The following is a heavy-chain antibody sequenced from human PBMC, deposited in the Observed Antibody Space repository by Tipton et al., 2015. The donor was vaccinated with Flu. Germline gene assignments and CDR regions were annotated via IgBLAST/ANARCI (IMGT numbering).Heavy chain of an antibody. J-gene: IGHJ4*02. V-gene: IGHV4-59*12. CDR2: IYYSGST. Sequence: GLVKPSETLSLTCTVSGGSISSYYWSWIRQPPGKGLEWIGYIYYSGSTNYNPSLKSRVTISVDTSKKQFSLNLSSVTAADTAVYYCARGSGSGTYVIFDSWGQGTLVTVSS. D-gene: IGHD3-10*01. CDR3: ARGSGSGTYVIFDS. CDR1: GGSISSYY.